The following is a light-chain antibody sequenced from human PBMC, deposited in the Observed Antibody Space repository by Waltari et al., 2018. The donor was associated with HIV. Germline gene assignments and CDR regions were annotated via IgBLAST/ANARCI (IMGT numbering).Light chain of an antibody. CDR3: SSYRDNIRVL. Sequence: QSALTQPPSASGSLGQSVTISCTGSSSDIGAYDSVSWFQQHPHSAPKRLLYEVTKRPSGVPDRFSGSRSGDTAFLSVSGLQPDDSAAYFCSSYRDNIRVLFGGGTNLTVL. J-gene: IGLJ2*01. CDR2: EVT. CDR1: SSDIGAYDS. V-gene: IGLV2-8*01.